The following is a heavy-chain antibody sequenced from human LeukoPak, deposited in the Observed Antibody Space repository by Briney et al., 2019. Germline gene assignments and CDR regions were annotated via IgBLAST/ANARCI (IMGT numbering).Heavy chain of an antibody. CDR1: GFTFSSYA. CDR2: ISGSGGST. V-gene: IGHV3-23*01. CDR3: ARARTGDFWSGYPSDAFDI. J-gene: IGHJ3*02. Sequence: GGSLRLSCAASGFTFSSYAMSWVRQAPGKGLEWVSAISGSGGSTYYADSVKGRFTISRDNAKNTLYLQMNSLRDEDTAMYYCARARTGDFWSGYPSDAFDIWGQGTMVTVSS. D-gene: IGHD3-3*01.